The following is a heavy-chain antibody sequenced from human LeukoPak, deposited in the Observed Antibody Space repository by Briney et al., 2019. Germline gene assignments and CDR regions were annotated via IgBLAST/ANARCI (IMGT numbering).Heavy chain of an antibody. V-gene: IGHV3-74*01. Sequence: GGSLRLSCAASGFTFSSYWMHWVRQAPGKGLVWVSRIYTDGSSTTYADSVKGRFTISRDNAKDTLYLQMNSLRAEDTALYYCARVNYGSGSYTYYFDYWGQGTLVTVSS. CDR2: IYTDGSST. CDR1: GFTFSSYW. J-gene: IGHJ4*02. CDR3: ARVNYGSGSYTYYFDY. D-gene: IGHD3-10*01.